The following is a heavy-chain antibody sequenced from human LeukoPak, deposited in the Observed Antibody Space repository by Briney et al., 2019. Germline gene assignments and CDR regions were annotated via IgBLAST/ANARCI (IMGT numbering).Heavy chain of an antibody. Sequence: GASVKVSCKASGYTVTRYGISWVRQAPGQGLEWMGWLSAYNGNTHYAQKLQGRVTMTTDTSTSTAYMELRSLRSDDTAVYYCARLRGGGYFDYWGQGTLVTVSS. CDR3: ARLRGGGYFDY. J-gene: IGHJ4*02. D-gene: IGHD3-16*01. V-gene: IGHV1-18*01. CDR1: GYTVTRYG. CDR2: LSAYNGNT.